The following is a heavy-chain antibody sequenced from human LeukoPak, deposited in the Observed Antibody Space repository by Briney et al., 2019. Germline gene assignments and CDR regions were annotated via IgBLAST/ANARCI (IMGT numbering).Heavy chain of an antibody. D-gene: IGHD1-26*01. CDR1: GFTFSTYA. CDR2: ISSGYST. Sequence: PGGSLRLSCAASGFTFSTYAMTWVRQAPGAGLEWVSAISSGYSTYYADSVRGRFIISRDNSKDTLYLQMNSLRAEDTAVYYCAKDFSQEGSHSVDYWGQGTLVTVSS. V-gene: IGHV3-23*01. CDR3: AKDFSQEGSHSVDY. J-gene: IGHJ4*02.